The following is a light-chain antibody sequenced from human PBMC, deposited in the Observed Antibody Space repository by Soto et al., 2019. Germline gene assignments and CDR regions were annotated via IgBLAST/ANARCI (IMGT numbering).Light chain of an antibody. CDR1: ENINKW. CDR3: QHYNSYSEA. CDR2: KAS. V-gene: IGKV1-5*03. J-gene: IGKJ1*01. Sequence: EIYMTQSTSSLSASVGDTVTITCRASENINKWLAWYQQKPGRAPRLLIYKASELEDGVSSRFRGGGSGTEFTLTISSLQPDDFATYYCQHYNSYSEAFGQGTKVDIK.